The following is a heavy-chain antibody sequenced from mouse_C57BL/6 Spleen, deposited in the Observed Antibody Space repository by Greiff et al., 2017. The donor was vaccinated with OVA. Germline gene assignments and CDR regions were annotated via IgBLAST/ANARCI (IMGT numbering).Heavy chain of an antibody. CDR3: ARGGSSYKDYYAMDY. D-gene: IGHD1-1*01. Sequence: EVHLVESGPGLVKPSQSLSLTCSVTGYSITSGYYWNWIRQFPGNKLEWMGYISYDGSNNYNPSLKNRISITRDTSKNQFFLKLNSVTTEDTATYYCARGGSSYKDYYAMDYWGQGTSVTVSS. J-gene: IGHJ4*01. V-gene: IGHV3-6*01. CDR2: ISYDGSN. CDR1: GYSITSGYY.